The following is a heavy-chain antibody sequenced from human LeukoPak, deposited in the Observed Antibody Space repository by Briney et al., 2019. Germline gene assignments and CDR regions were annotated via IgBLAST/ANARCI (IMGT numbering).Heavy chain of an antibody. Sequence: PGGSLRLSCAASGLTVSTNYMSWARQAPGEGLEWVSVIYSGGSTYYADTVKGRFTTSRDNSKNTLYLQMNSLGAEDTAVYYCARGRGSYYFDYWGQGTLVTVSS. CDR3: ARGRGSYYFDY. CDR1: GLTVSTNY. CDR2: IYSGGST. D-gene: IGHD1-26*01. J-gene: IGHJ4*02. V-gene: IGHV3-53*01.